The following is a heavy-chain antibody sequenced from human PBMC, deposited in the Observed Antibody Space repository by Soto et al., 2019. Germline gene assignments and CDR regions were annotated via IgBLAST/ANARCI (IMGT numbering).Heavy chain of an antibody. CDR2: IKSKAAGGTA. J-gene: IGHJ4*02. V-gene: IGHV3-15*07. D-gene: IGHD6-13*01. Sequence: AGGSLRLSCAVTGLTFTDAWMNWMRQAPGKGPEWVGRIKSKAAGGTADYAAAVKDRFTMSRDDSKNMLYLQMNSLKSADTAVDYCSSGMAAGTYWGQGTLVTVSS. CDR3: SSGMAAGTY. CDR1: GLTFTDAW.